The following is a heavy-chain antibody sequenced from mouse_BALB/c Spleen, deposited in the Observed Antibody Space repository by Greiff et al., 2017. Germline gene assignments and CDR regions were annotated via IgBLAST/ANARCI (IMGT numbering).Heavy chain of an antibody. Sequence: EVQRVESGAELVKPGASVKLSCTASGFNIKDTYMHWVKQRPEQGLEWIGRIDPANGNTKYDPKFQGKATITADTSSNTAYLQLSSLTSEDTAVYYCARWGYGYAMDYWGQGTSVTVSS. CDR2: IDPANGNT. J-gene: IGHJ4*01. D-gene: IGHD2-14*01. CDR3: ARWGYGYAMDY. CDR1: GFNIKDTY. V-gene: IGHV14-3*02.